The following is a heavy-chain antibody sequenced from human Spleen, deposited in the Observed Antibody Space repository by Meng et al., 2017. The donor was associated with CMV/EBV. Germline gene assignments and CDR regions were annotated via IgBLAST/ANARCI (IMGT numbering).Heavy chain of an antibody. J-gene: IGHJ6*02. CDR3: AREGRSTQGYGYYYYGMDV. D-gene: IGHD5-18*01. CDR2: ISGYDGRT. CDR1: GYTFTRYG. V-gene: IGHV1-18*01. Sequence: ASVKVSCKASGYTFTRYGVSWVRQAPGQGLEWMGWISGYDGRTNYGQKFQGRVTMSTDTSTRTAYMELRSLRSDDTAVYYCAREGRSTQGYGYYYYGMDVWGQGTTVTVSS.